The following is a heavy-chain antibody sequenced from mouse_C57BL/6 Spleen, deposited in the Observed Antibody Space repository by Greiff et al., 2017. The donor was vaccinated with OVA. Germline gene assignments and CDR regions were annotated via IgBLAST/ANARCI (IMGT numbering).Heavy chain of an antibody. CDR1: GYTFTSYW. CDR2: IDPSDSET. D-gene: IGHD4-1*01. V-gene: IGHV1-52*01. CDR3: ARELNCDRGNYFDY. Sequence: VQVVESGAELVRPGSSVKLSCKASGYTFTSYWMPWVKQRPIQGLEWIGNIDPSDSETHYNQKFKDKATLTVDTSSSTAYMQLSSLTSEDSAVYYCARELNCDRGNYFDYWGQGTTLTVSS. J-gene: IGHJ2*01.